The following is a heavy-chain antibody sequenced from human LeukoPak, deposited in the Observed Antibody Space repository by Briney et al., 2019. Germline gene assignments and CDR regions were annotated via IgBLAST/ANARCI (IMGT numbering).Heavy chain of an antibody. CDR1: GFTFSTYA. CDR3: AKDRDDYVWGSYLGAFDI. J-gene: IGHJ3*02. D-gene: IGHD3-16*01. CDR2: ISYDGTYK. V-gene: IGHV3-30*14. Sequence: GGSLRLSCEASGFTFSTYAMHWVRQAAGKGLEWVALISYDGTYKYYANSVKGRFTISRDNSKNTLYLQMNSLRAEDTAVFYCAKDRDDYVWGSYLGAFDIWGQGTMVTVSS.